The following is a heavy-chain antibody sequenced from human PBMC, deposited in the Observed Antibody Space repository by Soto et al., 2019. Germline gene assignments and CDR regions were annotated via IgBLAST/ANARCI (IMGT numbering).Heavy chain of an antibody. CDR3: ARVARRYSYGPHYYMDV. D-gene: IGHD5-18*01. J-gene: IGHJ6*03. CDR1: GFTFSSYG. CDR2: IWYDGSNK. V-gene: IGHV3-33*01. Sequence: GGSLRLSCAASGFTFSSYGMHWVRQAPGKGLEWVAVIWYDGSNKYYADSVKGRFTISRDNSKNTLYLQMNSLRAEDTAGYYCARVARRYSYGPHYYMDVWGKGTTVTVSS.